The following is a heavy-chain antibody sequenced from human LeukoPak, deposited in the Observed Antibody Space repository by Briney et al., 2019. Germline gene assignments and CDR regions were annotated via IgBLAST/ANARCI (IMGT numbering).Heavy chain of an antibody. Sequence: SETLSLTCSVSGASISGGTYCWGWIRQPPGKGLEWIGSIYYTGSTYDNPSLKSRVTISVYTSKNQFSLKLSSVTAADTAVYYCARRGGSGRAFDYWGQGTLVTVSS. CDR1: GASISGGTYC. CDR3: ARRGGSGRAFDY. J-gene: IGHJ4*02. V-gene: IGHV4-39*01. CDR2: IYYTGST. D-gene: IGHD1-26*01.